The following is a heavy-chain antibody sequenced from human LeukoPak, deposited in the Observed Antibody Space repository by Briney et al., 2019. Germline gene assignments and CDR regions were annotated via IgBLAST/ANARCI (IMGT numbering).Heavy chain of an antibody. J-gene: IGHJ5*02. CDR1: GYTFSGYY. CDR3: ARVYAPGGWFDP. D-gene: IGHD2/OR15-2a*01. Sequence: ASVKVSCKASGYTFSGYYIHWVRQAPGQGLEWMRWINTNIGGTTYARKFQGRVTMTRDMSISTAYMELTSLRLDDTAIYYCARVYAPGGWFDPWGQGTLVTVSS. V-gene: IGHV1-2*02. CDR2: INTNIGGT.